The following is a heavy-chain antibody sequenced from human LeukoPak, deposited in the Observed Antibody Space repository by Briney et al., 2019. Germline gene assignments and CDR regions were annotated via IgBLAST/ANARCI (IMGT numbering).Heavy chain of an antibody. CDR3: ARPPHFDY. Sequence: GGSLRLSCAASGFTFSSYAMHWVRQAPGKGLEWVAVISYDGSNKYYADSVKGRFTLSRDNSKNTLYLQMNSLRAEDTAVYYCARPPHFDYWGQGALVTVSS. CDR1: GFTFSSYA. CDR2: ISYDGSNK. V-gene: IGHV3-30*04. J-gene: IGHJ4*02.